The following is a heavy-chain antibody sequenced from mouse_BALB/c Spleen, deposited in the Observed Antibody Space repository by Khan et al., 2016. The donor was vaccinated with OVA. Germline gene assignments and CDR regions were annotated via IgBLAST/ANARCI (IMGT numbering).Heavy chain of an antibody. D-gene: IGHD1-1*01. V-gene: IGHV3-2*02. Sequence: EVQLQESGPGLVKPSQSLSLTCTVTGYSITSDYAWNWIRQFPGNKLEWMGYISYSGRTSYNPSLKRRISLTRDTSKNQFFLQLNSVTTEDTATYYCARSVTITTVVATDFDYWGQGTTLTVSS. CDR2: ISYSGRT. J-gene: IGHJ2*01. CDR1: GYSITSDYA. CDR3: ARSVTITTVVATDFDY.